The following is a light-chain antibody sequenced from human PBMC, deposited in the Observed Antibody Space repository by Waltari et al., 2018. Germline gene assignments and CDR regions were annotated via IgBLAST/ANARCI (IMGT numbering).Light chain of an antibody. J-gene: IGKJ1*01. V-gene: IGKV3-15*01. CDR1: QSVDNN. CDR2: GAS. Sequence: EIVMTQSPATLSVSPGEEATLSCRASQSVDNNLAWYQQKPGQAPTLIIFGASGRATGVPARFSGSGSGTEYTLTIGSLQSEDSAVYYCQQYSSWPLWTFGQGTKVEIK. CDR3: QQYSSWPLWT.